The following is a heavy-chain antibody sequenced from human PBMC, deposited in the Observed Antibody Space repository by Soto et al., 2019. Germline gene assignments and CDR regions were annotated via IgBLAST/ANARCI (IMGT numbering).Heavy chain of an antibody. CDR2: INAGNANT. Sequence: QVQLVQSGAEVKKPGASVILSCKASGYTFTSYAMHWLRQAPGQRLEWMGWINAGNANTKYSQKFQGRVTITRDTSATTAYMELSSLRSEDTAVYYCARGISDFDPWGQGTLVTVSS. J-gene: IGHJ5*02. V-gene: IGHV1-3*01. CDR1: GYTFTSYA. D-gene: IGHD6-25*01. CDR3: ARGISDFDP.